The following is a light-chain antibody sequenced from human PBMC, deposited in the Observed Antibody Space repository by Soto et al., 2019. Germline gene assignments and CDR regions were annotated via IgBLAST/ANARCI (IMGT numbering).Light chain of an antibody. CDR2: RAS. J-gene: IGKJ1*01. Sequence: DIVMPQSPATLSVSPGERATLSCTASHYIYSNVAWFQQRPGQAPRLLIYRASTRATGTPARFSGSGSGTEFTLTITSLQSEDFALYYCQQYHNLWTFGQGTKVDIK. CDR3: QQYHNLWT. CDR1: HYIYSN. V-gene: IGKV3-15*01.